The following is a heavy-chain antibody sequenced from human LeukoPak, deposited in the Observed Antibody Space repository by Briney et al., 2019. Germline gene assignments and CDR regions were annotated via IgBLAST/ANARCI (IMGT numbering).Heavy chain of an antibody. Sequence: ASVKVSCKASGYTFTSYAMHWVRQAPGQRLEWMGWINAGNGNTKYSQKFQGRVTITTDESTSTAYMELSSLRSEDTAVYYCARDYLQQLVIPTHFDYWGQGTLVTVSS. CDR3: ARDYLQQLVIPTHFDY. J-gene: IGHJ4*02. V-gene: IGHV1-3*01. CDR1: GYTFTSYA. CDR2: INAGNGNT. D-gene: IGHD3-16*02.